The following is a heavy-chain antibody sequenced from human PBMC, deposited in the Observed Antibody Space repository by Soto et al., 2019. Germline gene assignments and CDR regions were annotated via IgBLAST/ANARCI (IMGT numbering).Heavy chain of an antibody. V-gene: IGHV3-23*04. J-gene: IGHJ5*02. Sequence: EVQLVESGGGLVQPGGSLRLSCAASGFTFSSYEMNWVRQAPGKGLEWVSAISGSGGSTYYADSVKGRFTISRDNSKNTLYLQMNSLRAEDTAVYYCAKDRTGYSSGPILNWFDPWGQGTLVTVSS. D-gene: IGHD6-19*01. CDR1: GFTFSSYE. CDR3: AKDRTGYSSGPILNWFDP. CDR2: ISGSGGST.